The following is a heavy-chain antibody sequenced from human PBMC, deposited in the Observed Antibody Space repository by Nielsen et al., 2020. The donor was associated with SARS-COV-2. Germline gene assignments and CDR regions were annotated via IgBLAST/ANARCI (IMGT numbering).Heavy chain of an antibody. D-gene: IGHD2-21*02. J-gene: IGHJ4*02. V-gene: IGHV4-59*08. CDR2: IYSFGST. CDR1: GGSISSYY. CDR3: AKIRYCGGDCHYFFDT. Sequence: SETLSLTCTVSGGSISSYYWSWIRQPPGKGLEYIGYIYSFGSTDYNPSLKSRVTISLDTSKKQFSLRLRSVTAADTAVYYCAKIRYCGGDCHYFFDTWGQGTLVTVSS.